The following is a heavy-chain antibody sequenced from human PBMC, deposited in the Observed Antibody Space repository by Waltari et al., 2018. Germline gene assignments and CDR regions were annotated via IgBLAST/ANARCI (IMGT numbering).Heavy chain of an antibody. CDR2: ISSSGNTI. CDR3: ARGSYTGYEVDY. D-gene: IGHD5-12*01. CDR1: GFPFRNYE. V-gene: IGHV3-48*03. Sequence: EVQLVESGGGLVQPGGYLRLSCAASGFPFRNYEINWVRQAPGKGLEWVSHISSSGNTINYAGSVKGRFTMSRDNAKNSLYLDMNSLRAEDTAVYYCARGSYTGYEVDYWGQGTLVTVSS. J-gene: IGHJ4*02.